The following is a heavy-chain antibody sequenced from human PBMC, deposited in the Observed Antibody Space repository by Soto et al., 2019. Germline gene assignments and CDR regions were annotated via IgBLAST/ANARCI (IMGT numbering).Heavy chain of an antibody. CDR1: GFTFSSYA. V-gene: IGHV3-23*01. CDR2: ISGSGGST. D-gene: IGHD3-3*01. J-gene: IGHJ4*02. Sequence: PGGSLRLSCAASGFTFSSYAMSWVRQAPGKGLEWVSAISGSGGSTYYADSVKGRFTISRDNSKNTLYLQMNSLRAEDTDVYYCAKVPPKDFWSGTNFDYWGQGTLVTVSS. CDR3: AKVPPKDFWSGTNFDY.